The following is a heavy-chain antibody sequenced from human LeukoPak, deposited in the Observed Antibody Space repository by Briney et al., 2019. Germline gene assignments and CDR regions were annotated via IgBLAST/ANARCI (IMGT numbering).Heavy chain of an antibody. CDR1: GGSFSGYY. CDR3: ARASSGWPGPFDAFDI. Sequence: PSETLSLTCAVYGGSFSGYYWSWIRQPPGKGLEWIGSIYYSGSTYYNPSLKSRVTISVDTSKNQFSLKLSSVTAADTAVYYCARASSGWPGPFDAFDIWGQGTMVTVSS. V-gene: IGHV4-34*01. CDR2: IYYSGST. J-gene: IGHJ3*02. D-gene: IGHD6-19*01.